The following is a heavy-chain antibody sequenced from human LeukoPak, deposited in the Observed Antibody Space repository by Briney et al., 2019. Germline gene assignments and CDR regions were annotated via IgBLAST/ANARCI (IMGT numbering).Heavy chain of an antibody. V-gene: IGHV4-59*01. D-gene: IGHD3-22*01. CDR2: ISYSGST. CDR3: AREARGSNGYYYNF. CDR1: GGSISSYY. Sequence: PSETLSLTCTVSGGSISSYYWSWIRQFPGKGLEWIGDISYSGSTKYNPTLKSRATISADTSSNQFSLKLTSVTAADTAVYYCAREARGSNGYYYNFWGQGTLVTVSS. J-gene: IGHJ4*02.